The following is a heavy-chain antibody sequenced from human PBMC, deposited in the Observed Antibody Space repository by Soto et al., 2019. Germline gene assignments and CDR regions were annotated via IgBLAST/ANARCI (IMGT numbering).Heavy chain of an antibody. V-gene: IGHV3-33*01. CDR1: GFPFSAFA. Sequence: PGGSLRLSCTTSGFPFSAFALHGVRQAPGKGLEWVANLWPDGNEKYYADSVKGRFTISSDKSKNTLSLQMNSLRAEDTAVYYCVRGSSCSNGVRYTLGWFGPWGQGTLVTVSS. CDR3: VRGSSCSNGVRYTLGWFGP. CDR2: LWPDGNEK. D-gene: IGHD2-8*01. J-gene: IGHJ5*02.